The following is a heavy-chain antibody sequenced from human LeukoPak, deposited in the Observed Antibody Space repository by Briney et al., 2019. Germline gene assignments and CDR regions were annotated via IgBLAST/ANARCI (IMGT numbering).Heavy chain of an antibody. CDR3: ARDTRTFDY. D-gene: IGHD1-26*01. CDR2: IKQDGSEK. J-gene: IGHJ4*02. Sequence: GGSLRLSCAASGFTFSSYRMNWVRQAPGKGLEWVANIKQDGSEKYYVDSVKGRFTISRDNAKNSLFLQMNSLRAEDTVVYYCARDTRTFDYWGQGTLVTVPS. CDR1: GFTFSSYR. V-gene: IGHV3-7*01.